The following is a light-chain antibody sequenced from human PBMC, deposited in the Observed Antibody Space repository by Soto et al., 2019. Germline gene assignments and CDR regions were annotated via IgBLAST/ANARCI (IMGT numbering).Light chain of an antibody. J-gene: IGKJ4*01. CDR1: RNLLHSNGYYY. Sequence: VVVTQSPLSLPVTPGEPASISCRSSRNLLHSNGYYYLDWYLQKPGQSPQLLIYLGSNRASGVPDRFSGSGSGTDFTLTISRVEAEDVGVYFCAQGLATPFTFGGGTKVDIK. V-gene: IGKV2-28*01. CDR2: LGS. CDR3: AQGLATPFT.